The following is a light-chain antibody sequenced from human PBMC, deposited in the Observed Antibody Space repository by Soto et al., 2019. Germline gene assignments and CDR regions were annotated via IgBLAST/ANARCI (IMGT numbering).Light chain of an antibody. V-gene: IGKV2-30*01. J-gene: IGKJ3*01. CDR1: QSLVYSDGNTY. CDR3: MQGTHWPLT. Sequence: DVVMTQSPLSLPVTLGQPASISCRSSQSLVYSDGNTYLNWFQQRPGQSPRRLIYNVSNRDSGVPDRFSGSGSGTDFTLKISRVEAEDVGVYYCMQGTHWPLTFGPGTKVD. CDR2: NVS.